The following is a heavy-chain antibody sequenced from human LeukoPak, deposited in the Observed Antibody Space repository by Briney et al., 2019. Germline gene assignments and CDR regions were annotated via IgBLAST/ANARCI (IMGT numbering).Heavy chain of an antibody. V-gene: IGHV4-34*01. Sequence: SETLSLTCAVYGGSFSGYYWSWIRQPPGKGLEWIGEINHSGSTNYNPSLESRVTISVDTSKNQFSLKLSSVTAADTAVYYCARLRRPSIVVVPAALYGMDVWGQGTTVTVSS. CDR2: INHSGST. CDR3: ARLRRPSIVVVPAALYGMDV. J-gene: IGHJ6*02. CDR1: GGSFSGYY. D-gene: IGHD2-2*01.